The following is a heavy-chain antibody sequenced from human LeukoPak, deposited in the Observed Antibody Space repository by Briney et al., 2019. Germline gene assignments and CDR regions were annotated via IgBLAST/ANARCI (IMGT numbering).Heavy chain of an antibody. CDR1: GFTFSNFA. D-gene: IGHD3-22*01. V-gene: IGHV3-23*01. CDR2: LNGDNT. Sequence: PGGSLRLSCAASGFTFSNFAMSWIRQAPGKGLEWVSALNGDNTYYADSVKGRFTISRDNAKNSLYLQMNSLRAEDTAVYYCARGDYYDSSGYCDYWGQGTLVTVSS. CDR3: ARGDYYDSSGYCDY. J-gene: IGHJ4*02.